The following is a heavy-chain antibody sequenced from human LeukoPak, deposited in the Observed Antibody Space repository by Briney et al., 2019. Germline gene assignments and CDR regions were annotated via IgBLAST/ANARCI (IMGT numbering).Heavy chain of an antibody. J-gene: IGHJ5*02. CDR2: IYNDRST. V-gene: IGHV4-59*01. CDR1: GGSISSYY. CDR3: ARDRSQWTVPQHRFDP. Sequence: SEALSLTCTVSGGSISSYYWTWIRQPPGKGLEWIGSIYNDRSTNYNPSLKSRVTMSVDTSKNQFSLKLTSVTAADTAVYYCARDRSQWTVPQHRFDPWGQGTLVTVSS. D-gene: IGHD4-17*01.